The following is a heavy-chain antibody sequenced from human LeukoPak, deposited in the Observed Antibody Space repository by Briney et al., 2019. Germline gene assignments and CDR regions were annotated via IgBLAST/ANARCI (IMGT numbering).Heavy chain of an antibody. CDR1: GGSISSSSYY. CDR2: FYYSGST. CDR3: ARNHQAHWGSYWYFDL. J-gene: IGHJ2*01. D-gene: IGHD7-27*01. V-gene: IGHV4-39*01. Sequence: SETLSLTCTVSGGSISSSSYYWGWIRQPPGKGLEWIGTFYYSGSTYYNPSLKSRVTISVDTSKNQFSQKLSSVTAADTAVYYCARNHQAHWGSYWYFDLWGRGTLVSVSS.